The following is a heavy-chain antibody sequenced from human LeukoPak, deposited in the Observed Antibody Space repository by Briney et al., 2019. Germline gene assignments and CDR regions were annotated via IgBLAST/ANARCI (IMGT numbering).Heavy chain of an antibody. CDR3: ARDPRITMVRGVRRWLGWFDP. V-gene: IGHV3-7*01. Sequence: GGSLRLSCAASGFSLSSYWMSWVRQAPGKGLEWVATMNEDEREKYYVASVKGRFTIYRDNAKNSLYLQMNSLRAEDTAVYYCARDPRITMVRGVRRWLGWFDPWGQGTLVTVSS. CDR2: MNEDEREK. J-gene: IGHJ5*02. D-gene: IGHD3-10*01. CDR1: GFSLSSYW.